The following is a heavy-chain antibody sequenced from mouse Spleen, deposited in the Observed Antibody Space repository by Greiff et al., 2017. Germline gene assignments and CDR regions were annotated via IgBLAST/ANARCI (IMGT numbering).Heavy chain of an antibody. J-gene: IGHJ2*01. D-gene: IGHD4-1*01. CDR1: GYTFTSYW. CDR3: ARSELGEGYYFDY. V-gene: IGHV1-52*01. Sequence: QVQLQQPGAELVRPGSSVKLSCKASGYTFTSYWMHWVKQRPIQGLEWIGNIDPSDSETHYNQKFKDKATLTVDKSSSTAYMQLSSLTSEDSAVYYCARSELGEGYYFDYWGQGTTLTVSS. CDR2: IDPSDSET.